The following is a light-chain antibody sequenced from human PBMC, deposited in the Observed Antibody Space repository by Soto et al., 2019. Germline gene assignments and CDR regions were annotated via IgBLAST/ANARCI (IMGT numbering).Light chain of an antibody. J-gene: IGKJ3*01. CDR2: RAS. Sequence: DIQMTQSPSTLSAYVGERVTITCRASQSISPWLAWYQKKPGKAPNLLIYRASNLQTGVPSRFSGSGSGTEFALTLNSLQPDDFATYYCQQYRSRPYTFGPGTKVEIE. CDR1: QSISPW. CDR3: QQYRSRPYT. V-gene: IGKV1-5*03.